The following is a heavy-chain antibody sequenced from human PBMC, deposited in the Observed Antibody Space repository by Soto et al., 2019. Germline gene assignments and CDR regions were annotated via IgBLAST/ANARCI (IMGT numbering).Heavy chain of an antibody. D-gene: IGHD2-2*01. CDR2: IIPIFGTA. CDR1: GGTFSSYA. CDR3: ARGYCSSTSCLHFDY. J-gene: IGHJ4*02. V-gene: IGHV1-69*13. Sequence: GASVKVSCKASGGTFSSYAISWVRQAPGQGLEWMGGIIPIFGTANYAQKFQGRVTITADESTSTAYMELSSLRSEDTAVYYCARGYCSSTSCLHFDYWGQGTLVTVSS.